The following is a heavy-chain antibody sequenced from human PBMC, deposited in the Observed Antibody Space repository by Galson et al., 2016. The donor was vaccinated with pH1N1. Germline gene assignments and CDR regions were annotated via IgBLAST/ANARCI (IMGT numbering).Heavy chain of an antibody. J-gene: IGHJ4*02. Sequence: SETLSLTCTVSGDSISSSSYYWGWIRQPPGKGLEWIGSMYYSGSSYYNPSLRSRVTISVDTSKNQFSLKLSSVTAADTAVYYCARGVMVREWGGYFDYWGQGTLVTVSS. CDR2: MYYSGSS. CDR3: ARGVMVREWGGYFDY. D-gene: IGHD3-10*01. V-gene: IGHV4-39*01. CDR1: GDSISSSSYY.